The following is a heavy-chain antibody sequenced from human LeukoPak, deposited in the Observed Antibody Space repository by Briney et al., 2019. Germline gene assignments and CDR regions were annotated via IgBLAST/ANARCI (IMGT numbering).Heavy chain of an antibody. V-gene: IGHV1-69*04. CDR2: IIPILGIA. CDR1: GGTFSSYA. D-gene: IGHD3-10*01. J-gene: IGHJ1*01. CDR3: ARVQSSVRYSGYFQH. Sequence: SVKVSCKSSGGTFSSYAISWVRQAPGQGLKWMVRIIPILGIANYAQKFQGRVTITADKSTSTAYMELSSLRSEDTAVYYCARVQSSVRYSGYFQHWGQGTLVTVSS.